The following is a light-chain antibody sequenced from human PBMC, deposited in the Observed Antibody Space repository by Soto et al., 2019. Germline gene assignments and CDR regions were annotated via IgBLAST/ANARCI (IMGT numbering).Light chain of an antibody. CDR3: QQYSSPPLLT. CDR1: QSVLYSSNNKNY. Sequence: DIVMTQSPDSLAVSLGERATINCKSSQSVLYSSNNKNYLAWYQQKPGQPPKLLIYWASTRESGVPDRFSGSGSGTDFTLTIRSLQAEDVAVYYCQQYSSPPLLTFGGGTKVEIK. CDR2: WAS. J-gene: IGKJ4*01. V-gene: IGKV4-1*01.